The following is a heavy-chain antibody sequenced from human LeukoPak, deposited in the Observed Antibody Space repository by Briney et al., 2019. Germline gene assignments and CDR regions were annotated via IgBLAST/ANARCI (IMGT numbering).Heavy chain of an antibody. J-gene: IGHJ4*02. D-gene: IGHD2-2*02. V-gene: IGHV3-66*04. Sequence: GGSLRLSCAASGFTVSSNYMSWVRQAPGKGLEWVSVIYTGGSPDYADSVKGRFTISRDNSKNTLYLQMNSLRADDTAVYYCAKQTTTSCYTGSDYWGQGTLVTVSS. CDR2: IYTGGSP. CDR3: AKQTTTSCYTGSDY. CDR1: GFTVSSNY.